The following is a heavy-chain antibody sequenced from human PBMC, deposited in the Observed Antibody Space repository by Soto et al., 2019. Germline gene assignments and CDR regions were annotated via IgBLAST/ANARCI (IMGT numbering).Heavy chain of an antibody. CDR3: ASHYDSSGYYYRGLDY. J-gene: IGHJ4*02. D-gene: IGHD3-22*01. Sequence: QVQLVQSGAEVKKPGSSVKVSCKASGGTFSSYAISWVRQAPGQGLEWMGGIIPIFGTADYAQKFQGRVTITADESTXXGNMELSSLRSEDTAVYYFASHYDSSGYYYRGLDYWGQGTLVTVSS. CDR2: IIPIFGTA. V-gene: IGHV1-69*12. CDR1: GGTFSSYA.